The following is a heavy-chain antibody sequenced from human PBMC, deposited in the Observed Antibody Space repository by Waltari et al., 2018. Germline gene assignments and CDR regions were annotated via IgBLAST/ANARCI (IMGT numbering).Heavy chain of an antibody. D-gene: IGHD1-26*01. CDR1: GGSIDSGSYY. V-gene: IGHV4-61*02. J-gene: IGHJ4*02. CDR3: ARGPLLSKVDY. CDR2: IYTSGST. Sequence: QVQLQESGPGLVKPSQTLSLTCTVSGGSIDSGSYYWSWIRQPAGKGLEWIGRIYTSGSTNYNPSLKSRVTISVDTSKNQFSLNRSSVTAADTAVYYCARGPLLSKVDYWGQGTLVTVSS.